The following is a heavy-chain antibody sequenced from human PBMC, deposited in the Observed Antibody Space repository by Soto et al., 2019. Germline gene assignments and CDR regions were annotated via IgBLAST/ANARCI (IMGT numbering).Heavy chain of an antibody. CDR2: IYYSGST. D-gene: IGHD3-22*01. V-gene: IGHV4-30-4*01. Sequence: KPSETLSLTCTVSGGSISSGDYYWSWIRQPPGKGLEWIGYIYYSGSTYCNPSLKSRVTISIDTSKNQFSLKLSSVTAADTAVYYCARDPYYYDSSGYNWGQGTLVTVSS. J-gene: IGHJ4*02. CDR3: ARDPYYYDSSGYN. CDR1: GGSISSGDYY.